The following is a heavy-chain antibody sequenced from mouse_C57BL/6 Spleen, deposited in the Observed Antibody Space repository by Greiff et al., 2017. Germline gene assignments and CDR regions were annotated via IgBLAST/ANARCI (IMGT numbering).Heavy chain of an antibody. J-gene: IGHJ4*01. CDR1: GFSLNTYA. CDR2: IRNKSNNYAT. Sequence: EVQLQQSGGGLVQPKASLKLSCAASGFSLNTYAMNWVRQTPGKGLEWVARIRNKSNNYATYYAVLVKDRFTISRDESESMLYLQTNNLYADDTAMCCSVIEDAIDYWGQGTTVTVSS. CDR3: VIEDAIDY. V-gene: IGHV10-1*01.